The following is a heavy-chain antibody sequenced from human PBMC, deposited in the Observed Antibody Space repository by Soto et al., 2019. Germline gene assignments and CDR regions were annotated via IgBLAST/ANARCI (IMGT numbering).Heavy chain of an antibody. V-gene: IGHV4-30-4*01. D-gene: IGHD3-16*01. J-gene: IGHJ5*02. Sequence: QVQLQESGPGLVKASQTLSITCTVSGGSISSGDYYWSWIRQPPGKGPEWIGYIYYNEYTSYEPSLKSRVTISLDTSENHFSLNLNSVTAADTAVYYCAGGALGYNWFDPWGQGTLVTVSS. CDR1: GGSISSGDYY. CDR3: AGGALGYNWFDP. CDR2: IYYNEYT.